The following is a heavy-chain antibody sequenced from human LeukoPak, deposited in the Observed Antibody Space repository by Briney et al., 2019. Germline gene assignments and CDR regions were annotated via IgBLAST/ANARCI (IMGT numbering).Heavy chain of an antibody. D-gene: IGHD3-22*01. Sequence: PSETLSLTCTVSGGSISSGGYYWSWIRQHPGKGLEWIGYIYYSGSTYYNPSLKSRVTISVDTSKNQFSLKLSSVTGADTAVYYCARASKYYYDSSGYPTRGYYFDYWGQGTLVTVSS. CDR2: IYYSGST. V-gene: IGHV4-31*03. CDR3: ARASKYYYDSSGYPTRGYYFDY. J-gene: IGHJ4*02. CDR1: GGSISSGGYY.